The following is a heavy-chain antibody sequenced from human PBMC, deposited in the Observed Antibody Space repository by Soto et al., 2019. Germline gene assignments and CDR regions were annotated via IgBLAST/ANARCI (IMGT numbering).Heavy chain of an antibody. CDR1: GGSIGSGGYY. V-gene: IGHV4-31*03. Sequence: TLSLTCTVSGGSIGSGGYYWSWIRQHPGKGLEWIGYIYYSGSTYYNPSLKSRVTISVDTSKNQFSLKLSSVTAADTAVYYCARETYRNWFDPWGQGTLVTVSS. D-gene: IGHD2-2*01. CDR3: ARETYRNWFDP. J-gene: IGHJ5*02. CDR2: IYYSGST.